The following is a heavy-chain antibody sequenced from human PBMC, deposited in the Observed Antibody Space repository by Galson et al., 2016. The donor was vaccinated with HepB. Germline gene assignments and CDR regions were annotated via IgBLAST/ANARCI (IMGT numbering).Heavy chain of an antibody. J-gene: IGHJ6*02. CDR3: ARERLRYFDWLRNRYYYYGMDV. D-gene: IGHD3-9*01. Sequence: CAISGDSVSSNSAAWNWIRQSPSRGLEWLGRTYYRSKWYNDYAVSVESRITINPDTSKNQVSLQLNSVTPEDTAVYYCARERLRYFDWLRNRYYYYGMDVWGQATTVTVSS. CDR2: TYYRSKWYN. CDR1: GDSVSSNSAA. V-gene: IGHV6-1*01.